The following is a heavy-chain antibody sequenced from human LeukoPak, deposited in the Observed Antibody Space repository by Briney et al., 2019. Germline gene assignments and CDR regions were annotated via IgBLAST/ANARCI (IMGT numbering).Heavy chain of an antibody. CDR1: GYGFNDYY. CDR3: ARDRGALRYYGSGSLDY. CDR2: INPKSGNT. V-gene: IGHV1-2*02. D-gene: IGHD3-10*01. J-gene: IGHJ4*02. Sequence: ASVKVSCKTSGYGFNDYYIFWVRQAPGQGLEWMGWINPKSGNTNSAQNFQGRVTMTRDTSISTAYMELSRLRSDDTAVYYCARDRGALRYYGSGSLDYWGRGTLVTVSS.